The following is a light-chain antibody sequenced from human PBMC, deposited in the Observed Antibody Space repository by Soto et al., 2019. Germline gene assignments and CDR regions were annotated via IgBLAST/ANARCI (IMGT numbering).Light chain of an antibody. V-gene: IGKV3-20*01. Sequence: EIVLTHSPGTLSFSPLERATLXYMASQSVSSSYLAWYQQKPGQAPRLLIYGASSRATGIPDRFSGSGSGTDFTLTISRLEPEDFAVYYCQQYGSSLFTFGQGTRLEIK. CDR1: QSVSSSY. J-gene: IGKJ5*01. CDR3: QQYGSSLFT. CDR2: GAS.